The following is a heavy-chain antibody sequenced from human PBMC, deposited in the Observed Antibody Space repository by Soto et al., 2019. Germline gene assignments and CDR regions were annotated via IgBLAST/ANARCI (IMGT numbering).Heavy chain of an antibody. CDR3: ARGPRNRYSSSSGSALDY. Sequence: SSETLSLTCAVYGGSFSGYYWSWIRQPPGKGLEWIGEINHSGSTNYNPSLKSRVTISVDTSKNQFSLKLSSVTAADTAVYYCARGPRNRYSSSSGSALDYWGQGTLVTVSS. J-gene: IGHJ4*02. CDR1: GGSFSGYY. V-gene: IGHV4-34*01. CDR2: INHSGST. D-gene: IGHD6-6*01.